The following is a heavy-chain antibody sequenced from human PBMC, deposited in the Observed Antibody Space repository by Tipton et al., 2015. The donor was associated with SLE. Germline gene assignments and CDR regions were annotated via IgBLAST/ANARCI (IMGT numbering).Heavy chain of an antibody. Sequence: TLSLTCTVSGGSISSSGYFWVWIRQPPGKGLEWIGSLFYSGSTSYNPSLKSRVTISSDTSKNHFSLRLTSVTAADTAVYFCASGWGGGPITIFGVPHPMNVWGQGTTVTVSS. J-gene: IGHJ6*02. V-gene: IGHV4-39*07. CDR1: GGSISSSGYF. CDR2: LFYSGST. D-gene: IGHD3-3*01. CDR3: ASGWGGGPITIFGVPHPMNV.